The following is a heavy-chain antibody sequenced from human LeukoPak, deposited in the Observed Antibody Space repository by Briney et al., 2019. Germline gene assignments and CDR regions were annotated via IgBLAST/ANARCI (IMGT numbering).Heavy chain of an antibody. D-gene: IGHD2-15*01. Sequence: SETPSLTCAVYGGSFSGYYWSWIRQPPGKGLEWIGEINHSGSTNYNPSLKSRVTISVDTSKNQFSLKLSSVTAADTAVYYCAYAEGYCSGGSCYYYYGMDVWGQGTTVTVSS. CDR3: AYAEGYCSGGSCYYYYGMDV. J-gene: IGHJ6*02. V-gene: IGHV4-34*01. CDR1: GGSFSGYY. CDR2: INHSGST.